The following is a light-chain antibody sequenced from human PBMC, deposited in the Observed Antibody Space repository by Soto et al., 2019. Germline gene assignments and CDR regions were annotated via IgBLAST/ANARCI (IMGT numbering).Light chain of an antibody. CDR2: DVS. V-gene: IGKV1-17*01. CDR3: QQRNSYPIT. CDR1: QGIRND. Sequence: DIQMTQSPSSLSASVGDRVTITCRASQGIRNDLGWYQQKPGKAPKLVIYDVSSLESGVPSRFSGSGSETEFTLTISSLQADDSATYYCQQRNSYPITFGQGTRLEIK. J-gene: IGKJ5*01.